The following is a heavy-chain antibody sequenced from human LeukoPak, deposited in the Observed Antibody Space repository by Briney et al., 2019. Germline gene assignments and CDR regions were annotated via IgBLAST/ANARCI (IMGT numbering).Heavy chain of an antibody. CDR1: GFMDSSYG. Sequence: GGSLRLSCVASGFMDSSYGIHWVRQAPGKGLEWVAVISSDGSNKYYGDSVKGRFTISRDNSKNTLYLQMNTLRAEDTAVYYCARQSYWVGDYYYGMDVWGQGTTVTVSS. D-gene: IGHD2-21*01. V-gene: IGHV3-30*03. CDR3: ARQSYWVGDYYYGMDV. J-gene: IGHJ6*02. CDR2: ISSDGSNK.